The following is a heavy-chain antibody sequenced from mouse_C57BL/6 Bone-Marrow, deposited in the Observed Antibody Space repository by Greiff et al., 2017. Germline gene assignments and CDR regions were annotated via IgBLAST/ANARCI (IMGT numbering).Heavy chain of an antibody. CDR2: IDPSDSET. D-gene: IGHD1-1*01. CDR3: ARSELLRYYAMDY. J-gene: IGHJ4*01. CDR1: GYTFTSYW. Sequence: QVQLQQPGAELVRPGSSVKLSCKASGYTFTSYWMHWVKQRPIQGLEWIGNIDPSDSETHYNQKFKDKATLTVDKSSSTAYMQLSSLTSEDSAVYYCARSELLRYYAMDYWGQGTSVTVSS. V-gene: IGHV1-52*01.